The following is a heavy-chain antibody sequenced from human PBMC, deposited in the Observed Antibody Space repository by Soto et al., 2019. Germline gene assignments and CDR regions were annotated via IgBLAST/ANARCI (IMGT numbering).Heavy chain of an antibody. CDR1: GGSIRSYY. Sequence: SETLCLTCPVSGGSIRSYYWSWIRQPPGKGLEWIGYIYYSGSTNYNPSLKSRVTISVDTSKNQFSLKLSSVTAADTAVYYCARTYSSSWSPFDYWGQGTLVTVSS. J-gene: IGHJ4*02. CDR3: ARTYSSSWSPFDY. D-gene: IGHD6-13*01. V-gene: IGHV4-59*12. CDR2: IYYSGST.